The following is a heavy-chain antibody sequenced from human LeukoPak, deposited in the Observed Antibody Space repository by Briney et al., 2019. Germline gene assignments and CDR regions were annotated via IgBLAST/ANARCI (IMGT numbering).Heavy chain of an antibody. J-gene: IGHJ4*02. D-gene: IGHD2-2*01. CDR3: AKAPCSSTSCLDFDY. CDR1: GFTFSSYA. V-gene: IGHV3-23*01. CDR2: ISGSGGST. Sequence: PGGSLRLSCAASGFTFSSYAMGWVRQAPGKGLEWVSAISGSGGSTYYADSVKGRFTISRDNSKNTLYLQMNSLRAEDTAVYYCAKAPCSSTSCLDFDYWGQGTLVTVSS.